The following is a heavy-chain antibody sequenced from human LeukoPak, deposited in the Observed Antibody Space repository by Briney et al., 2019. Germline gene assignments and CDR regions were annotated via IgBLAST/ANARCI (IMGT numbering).Heavy chain of an antibody. CDR3: ARHSRSGWYDY. Sequence: SETLSLTCTVSGGSISSYYWSWIRQPPGKGLERIGSIYYSGSTYYNPSLKSRVTISVDTSKNQFSLKLSSVTAADTAVYYCARHSRSGWYDYWGQGTLVTVSS. CDR2: IYYSGST. D-gene: IGHD6-19*01. CDR1: GGSISSYY. V-gene: IGHV4-39*01. J-gene: IGHJ4*02.